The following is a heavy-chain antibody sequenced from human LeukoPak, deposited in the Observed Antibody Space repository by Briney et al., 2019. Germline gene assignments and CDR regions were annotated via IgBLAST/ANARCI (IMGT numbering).Heavy chain of an antibody. CDR3: ARHGSAGVDY. CDR2: IYTSGST. V-gene: IGHV4-4*07. CDR1: GGYISSYY. D-gene: IGHD6-19*01. Sequence: TLSLTCTFSGGYISSYYWSWIRQPAGKGLEWIGRIYTSGSTNYNPSLKSRVTMSVDTSKDQFSLKLSSVTAADTAVYYCARHGSAGVDYWGQGTLVTVSS. J-gene: IGHJ4*02.